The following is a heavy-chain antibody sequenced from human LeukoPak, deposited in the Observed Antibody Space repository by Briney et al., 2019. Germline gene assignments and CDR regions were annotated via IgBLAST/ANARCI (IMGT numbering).Heavy chain of an antibody. V-gene: IGHV4-59*04. CDR1: GGSISSYY. J-gene: IGHJ5*02. CDR3: AGHFYDFWSGYYRTDNWFDP. CDR2: IYYSGST. Sequence: SETLSLTCTVSGGSISSYYWSWIRQPAGKGLEWIGSIYYSGSTYYNPSLKSRVTMSVDTSKNQFSLKLSSVTAADTAVYYCAGHFYDFWSGYYRTDNWFDPWGQGTLVTVSS. D-gene: IGHD3-3*01.